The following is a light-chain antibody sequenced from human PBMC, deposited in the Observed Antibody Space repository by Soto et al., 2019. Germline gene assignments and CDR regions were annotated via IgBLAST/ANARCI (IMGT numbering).Light chain of an antibody. CDR2: DVT. CDR3: CSYAGNYTLL. V-gene: IGLV2-11*01. Sequence: QSALAQPRSVSGSPGQSVTVSCTGTSRDVGIYNYVSWYQQRPGTAPKVMIYDVTKRPSGVPGRFSGSKSANTASLTISGLQADDEADYYCCSYAGNYTLLFGGGTK. J-gene: IGLJ2*01. CDR1: SRDVGIYNY.